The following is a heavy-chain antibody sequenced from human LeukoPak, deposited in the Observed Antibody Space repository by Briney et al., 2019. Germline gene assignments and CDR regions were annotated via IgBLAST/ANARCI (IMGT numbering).Heavy chain of an antibody. J-gene: IGHJ5*02. CDR1: GFTFSNDG. CDR3: ARGVGFDP. Sequence: PGRSLRLSCAASGFTFSNDGMHWVRQAPGRGLEWVALISYDGSDKHYADSVKGRFTVSRDNAKNSLYLQMNSLRAEDTAVYYCARGVGFDPWGQGTLVTVSS. V-gene: IGHV3-30*03. CDR2: ISYDGSDK.